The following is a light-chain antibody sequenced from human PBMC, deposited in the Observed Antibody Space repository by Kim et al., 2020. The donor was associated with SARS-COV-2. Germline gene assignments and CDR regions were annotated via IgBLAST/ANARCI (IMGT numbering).Light chain of an antibody. Sequence: DIQMTQSPSAMSASVGDRVTITCRASQSIAISLHWYQQKPGKVPKRLIHAASNLQSGAPSRFSGSGSGTEFTLTISSLQPEDFATYYCLQYDSLPLTFGGGTKLEI. CDR2: AAS. J-gene: IGKJ4*01. CDR1: QSIAIS. CDR3: LQYDSLPLT. V-gene: IGKV1-17*03.